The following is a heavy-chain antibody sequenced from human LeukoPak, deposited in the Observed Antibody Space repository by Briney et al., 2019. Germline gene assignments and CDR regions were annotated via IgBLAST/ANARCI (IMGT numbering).Heavy chain of an antibody. CDR1: GGSISSSSYY. CDR3: ARDPRLQQLVNPSTFDY. CDR2: IYYSGST. V-gene: IGHV4-39*07. Sequence: PSETLSLTCTVSGGSISSSSYYWGWIRQPPGKGLEWIGSIYYSGSTYYNPSLRSRVTISVDTSKNQFSLKLSSVTAADTAVYYCARDPRLQQLVNPSTFDYWGQGTLVTVSS. J-gene: IGHJ4*02. D-gene: IGHD6-13*01.